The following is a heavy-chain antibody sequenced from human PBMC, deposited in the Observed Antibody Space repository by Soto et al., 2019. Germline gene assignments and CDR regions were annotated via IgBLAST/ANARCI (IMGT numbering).Heavy chain of an antibody. CDR3: ARGVTMVRGVIHTPYFDY. CDR2: IYYSGST. J-gene: IGHJ4*02. D-gene: IGHD3-10*01. CDR1: GGSISSGGYY. Sequence: QVQLQESGPGLVKPSQTLSLTCTVSGGSISSGGYYWSWIRQHPGKGLEWIGYIYYSGSTYYNPSLNSRVTTSVDTSKNQFSLKLSSVTAADTAVYYCARGVTMVRGVIHTPYFDYWGQGTLVTVSS. V-gene: IGHV4-31*03.